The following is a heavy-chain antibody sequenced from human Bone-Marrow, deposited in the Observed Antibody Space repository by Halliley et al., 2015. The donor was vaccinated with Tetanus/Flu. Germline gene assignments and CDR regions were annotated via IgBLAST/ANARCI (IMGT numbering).Heavy chain of an antibody. D-gene: IGHD1-7*01. CDR1: GFSVSGTY. Sequence: AVSGFSVSGTYMSWVRQGPRKGLEWVSIIYTGGPTFYADSVKGRFTISRDNSKNTVYLQMNSLRGEDTAIYYCARVRRELDYYFDSWGQGTLVTVSS. CDR3: ARVRRELDYYFDS. V-gene: IGHV3-53*01. J-gene: IGHJ4*02. CDR2: IYTGGPT.